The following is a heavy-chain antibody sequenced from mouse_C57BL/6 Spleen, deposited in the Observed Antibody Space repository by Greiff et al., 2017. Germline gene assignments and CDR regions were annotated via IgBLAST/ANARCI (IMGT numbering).Heavy chain of an antibody. Sequence: EVQLVESGPGLVKPSQSLSLTCSVTGYSITSGYYWNWIRQFPGNKLEWMGYISYDGSNNYNPSLKNRISITRDTSKNQFFLKLNSVTTEDTATYYCAREGGNLMAYWGQGTLVTVSA. CDR2: ISYDGSN. J-gene: IGHJ3*01. CDR1: GYSITSGYY. CDR3: AREGGNLMAY. V-gene: IGHV3-6*01.